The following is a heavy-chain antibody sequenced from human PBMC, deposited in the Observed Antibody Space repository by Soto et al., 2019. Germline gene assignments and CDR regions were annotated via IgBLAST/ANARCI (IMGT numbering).Heavy chain of an antibody. J-gene: IGHJ4*02. V-gene: IGHV4-34*01. CDR1: GGSFSGYY. CDR3: ARGRSGTLIVYAGIIYLDY. CDR2: INHSGST. Sequence: PSETLSLTCAVYGGSFSGYYWSWIRQPPGKGLEWIGEINHSGSTNYNPSLKSRVTISVDTSKNQFSLKLSSVTAADTAVYYCARGRSGTLIVYAGIIYLDYWGQGTLVTVSS. D-gene: IGHD2-8*01.